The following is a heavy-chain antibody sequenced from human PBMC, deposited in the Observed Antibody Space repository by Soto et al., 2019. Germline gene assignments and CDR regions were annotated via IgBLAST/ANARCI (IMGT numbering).Heavy chain of an antibody. CDR2: VTHDGNSK. CDR1: GFTFSDFG. J-gene: IGHJ4*02. D-gene: IGHD3-3*01. V-gene: IGHV3-30*18. CDR3: AKWGPYDFSIGY. Sequence: GGSLRLSCAASGFTFSDFGMHWVRQAPDTGLDWVAAVTHDGNSKYYADSVKGRFTISKDNSKSTLYLQMTSLRGDDTAVYYCAKWGPYDFSIGYWGQGTLVTV.